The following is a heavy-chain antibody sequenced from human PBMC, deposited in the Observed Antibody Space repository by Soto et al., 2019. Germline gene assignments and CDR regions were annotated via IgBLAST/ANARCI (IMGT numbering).Heavy chain of an antibody. J-gene: IGHJ3*02. CDR3: ARGTSLGIAAAANEDAFDI. Sequence: GGSLRPSCAASGFTFSSYEMNWVRQAPGKGLEWVSYISSSGSTIYYADSVKGRFTISRDNAKNSLYLQMNSLRAEDTAVYYCARGTSLGIAAAANEDAFDIWGQGTMVTVSS. V-gene: IGHV3-48*03. D-gene: IGHD6-13*01. CDR2: ISSSGSTI. CDR1: GFTFSSYE.